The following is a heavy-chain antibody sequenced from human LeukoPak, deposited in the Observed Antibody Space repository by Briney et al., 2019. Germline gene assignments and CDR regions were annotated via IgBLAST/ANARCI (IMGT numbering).Heavy chain of an antibody. CDR2: IRSRANNYAT. CDR1: GFTFSGSA. V-gene: IGHV3-73*01. Sequence: GGALKISCAASGFTFSGSAMHWVRQASGERLEWVGRIRSRANNYATAYAASVKGRFTISRDDSKNTAYLQMNSLKTEDTAVHYCTRHTGDVWGKGTTVTVSS. D-gene: IGHD4-17*01. J-gene: IGHJ6*04. CDR3: TRHTGDV.